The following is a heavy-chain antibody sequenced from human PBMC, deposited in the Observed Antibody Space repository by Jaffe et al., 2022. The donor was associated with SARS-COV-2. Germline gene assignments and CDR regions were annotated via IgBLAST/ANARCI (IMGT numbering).Heavy chain of an antibody. CDR3: ARGGYSGYTYESPDYYYYYGMDV. CDR2: MNPNSGNT. V-gene: IGHV1-8*01. J-gene: IGHJ6*02. Sequence: QVQLVQSGAEVKKPGASVKVSCKASGYTFTSYDINWVRQATGQGLEWMGWMNPNSGNTGYAQKFQGRVTMTRNTSISTAYMELSSLRSEDTAVYYCARGGYSGYTYESPDYYYYYGMDVWGQGTTVTVSS. D-gene: IGHD5-12*01. CDR1: GYTFTSYD.